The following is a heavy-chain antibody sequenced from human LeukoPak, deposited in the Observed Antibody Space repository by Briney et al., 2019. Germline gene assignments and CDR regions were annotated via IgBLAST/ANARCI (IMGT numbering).Heavy chain of an antibody. Sequence: GGSLRLSCGASGFTFSAHAMNWVRQAPGKEMEWVSSITDTTGNTYVADSVKGRFTISRDNSRSTLYLQMTSLRTEDTAIYYCAKDRAVGAPSPLVNWGQGTLVTVSS. CDR2: ITDTTGNT. CDR1: GFTFSAHA. V-gene: IGHV3-23*01. CDR3: AKDRAVGAPSPLVN. J-gene: IGHJ4*02. D-gene: IGHD1-26*01.